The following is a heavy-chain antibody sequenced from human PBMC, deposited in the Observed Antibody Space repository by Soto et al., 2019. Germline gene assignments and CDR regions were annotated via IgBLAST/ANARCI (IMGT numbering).Heavy chain of an antibody. J-gene: IGHJ5*02. CDR3: ARDRITMVRGAPRWFDP. Sequence: QVQLQESGPGLVKPSQTLSLTCTVSGGSISSGGYYWSWIRQHPGKGLEWIGYIYYSGSTYYNPSLKRRVTISVDTSKNQFALKLSSVTAADTAVYYCARDRITMVRGAPRWFDPWGQGTLVTVSS. V-gene: IGHV4-31*03. CDR2: IYYSGST. CDR1: GGSISSGGYY. D-gene: IGHD3-10*01.